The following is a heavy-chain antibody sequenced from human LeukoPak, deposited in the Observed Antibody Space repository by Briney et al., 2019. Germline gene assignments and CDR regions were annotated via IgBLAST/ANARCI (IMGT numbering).Heavy chain of an antibody. Sequence: GASVKVSCKASGYTFTSYGMSWVGQAHGQGIEWMGWISAYNGNTNYAQKLQGRVTMTTDTSTSTAYMELRSLRSDDSAVYYCAIQGFYDSSGRDAFDIWGQGTMVTVSS. CDR3: AIQGFYDSSGRDAFDI. CDR2: ISAYNGNT. CDR1: GYTFTSYG. V-gene: IGHV1-18*01. J-gene: IGHJ3*02. D-gene: IGHD3-22*01.